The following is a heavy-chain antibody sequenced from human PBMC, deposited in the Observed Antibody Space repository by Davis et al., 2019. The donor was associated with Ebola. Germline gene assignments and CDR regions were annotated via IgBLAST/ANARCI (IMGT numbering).Heavy chain of an antibody. V-gene: IGHV3-23*01. CDR3: ARDPDTSGYYSWFDP. J-gene: IGHJ5*02. CDR1: GFIFSTHD. Sequence: PGGSLRLSCAASGFIFSTHDMSWVRQAPGQGLEWVATISGSGGGAHYADSVKGRFTISRDNSRNTLYLQMNSLRVQDTAAYYCARDPDTSGYYSWFDPWGQGTLVTVSS. D-gene: IGHD2/OR15-2a*01. CDR2: ISGSGGGA.